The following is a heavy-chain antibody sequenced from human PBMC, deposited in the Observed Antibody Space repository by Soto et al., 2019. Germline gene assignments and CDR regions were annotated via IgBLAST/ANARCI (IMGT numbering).Heavy chain of an antibody. D-gene: IGHD2-15*01. CDR3: ARDLGYCRSGICYREWFDP. Sequence: QVQLMQSGAEVKKPGASVKVSCKASGYTFTSYGISWVRQAPGQGLEWMGWIRGDNGHTNYAQSLQGRVTMTTDTSTNTAYMELRSLRSDDTAVYYCARDLGYCRSGICYREWFDPWGQGTLVTVSS. CDR1: GYTFTSYG. J-gene: IGHJ5*02. CDR2: IRGDNGHT. V-gene: IGHV1-18*01.